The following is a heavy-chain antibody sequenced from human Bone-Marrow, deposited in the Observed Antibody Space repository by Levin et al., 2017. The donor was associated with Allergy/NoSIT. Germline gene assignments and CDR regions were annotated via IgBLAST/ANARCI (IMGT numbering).Heavy chain of an antibody. V-gene: IGHV4-4*02. CDR3: ARDCRGCSGGSCYSVCDAFDI. D-gene: IGHD2-15*01. CDR2: IYHSGST. Sequence: SETLSLTCAVSGGSISSSNWWSWVRQPPGTGLEWIGEIYHSGSTNYNPSLKSRVTISVDKSKNQFSLKLSSVTAADTAVYYCARDCRGCSGGSCYSVCDAFDIWGQGTMVTVSS. J-gene: IGHJ3*02. CDR1: GGSISSSNW.